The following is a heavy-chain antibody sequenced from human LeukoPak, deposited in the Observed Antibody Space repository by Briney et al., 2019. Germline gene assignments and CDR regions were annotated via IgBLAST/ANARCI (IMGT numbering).Heavy chain of an antibody. J-gene: IGHJ5*02. D-gene: IGHD3/OR15-3a*01. CDR1: GGSISSALYH. V-gene: IGHV4-39*01. CDR2: VYYTGST. CDR3: ARQEIGLRSFDP. Sequence: PETLSLTCTVSGGSISSALYHWGWIRQPPGKNLEWLGSVYYTGSTHNNPSLKSRVTISVDTSKNQFSLNLSSVTAADTAVYYCARQEIGLRSFDPWGQGTLVTVSS.